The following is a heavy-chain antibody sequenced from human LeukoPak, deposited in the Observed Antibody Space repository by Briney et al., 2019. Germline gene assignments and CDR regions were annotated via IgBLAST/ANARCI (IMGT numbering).Heavy chain of an antibody. J-gene: IGHJ4*02. D-gene: IGHD3-3*01. CDR3: ARGGAYDFWSGYYYYLDY. CDR2: IYYSGST. Sequence: SETLSLTCTVSGGSISSYYWSWIRQPPGKGLEWIGYIYYSGSTNYNPSLKSRVTISVDTSKNQFSLKLSSVTAADTAVYYCARGGAYDFWSGYYYYLDYRGQGTLVTVSS. V-gene: IGHV4-59*01. CDR1: GGSISSYY.